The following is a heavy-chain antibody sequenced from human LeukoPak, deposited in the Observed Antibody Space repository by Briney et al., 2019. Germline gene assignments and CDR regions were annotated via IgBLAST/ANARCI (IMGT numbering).Heavy chain of an antibody. Sequence: SETLSLTCAVSGYSISSGYYWGWIRQPPGKGLEWIGSIYHSGSTNYNPSLKSRVTISVDTSKNQFSLKLSSVTAADTAVYYCARTRSDYCTNGVCYNYYYYYYMDVWGKGTTVTVSS. CDR2: IYHSGST. CDR3: ARTRSDYCTNGVCYNYYYYYYMDV. D-gene: IGHD2-8*01. V-gene: IGHV4-38-2*01. J-gene: IGHJ6*03. CDR1: GYSISSGYY.